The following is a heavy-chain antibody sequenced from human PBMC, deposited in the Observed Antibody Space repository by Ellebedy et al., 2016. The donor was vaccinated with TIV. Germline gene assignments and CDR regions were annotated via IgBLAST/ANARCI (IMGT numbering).Heavy chain of an antibody. V-gene: IGHV3-33*01. Sequence: PGGSLRLSCAASGFTFSQYHMHWVRQAPGQGLEWVALIWFNGKLKYYTDSVKGRFTHYRGNSRSRLFMQMNNLRADDTGVYYCGREVAEGQGDMDVWGQGTTVVVSS. D-gene: IGHD5-12*01. CDR2: IWFNGKLK. J-gene: IGHJ6*01. CDR1: GFTFSQYH. CDR3: GREVAEGQGDMDV.